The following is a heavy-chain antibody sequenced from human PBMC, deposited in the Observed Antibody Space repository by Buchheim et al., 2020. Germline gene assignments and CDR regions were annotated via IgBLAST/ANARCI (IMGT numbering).Heavy chain of an antibody. CDR2: INHSGST. CDR1: GGSFSGYY. Sequence: QVQLQQWGAGLLKPSETLSLTCAVYGGSFSGYYWSWIRQPPGKGLEWIGEINHSGSTNYNPSLKSRVTISVDTSTNQFSLKLSSVTAADTAVYYCARGRAYYGSGSYYNPPNAFDIWGQGT. V-gene: IGHV4-34*01. D-gene: IGHD3-10*01. J-gene: IGHJ3*02. CDR3: ARGRAYYGSGSYYNPPNAFDI.